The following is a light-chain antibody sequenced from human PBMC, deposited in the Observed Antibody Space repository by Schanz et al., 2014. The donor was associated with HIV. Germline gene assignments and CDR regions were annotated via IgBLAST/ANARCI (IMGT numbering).Light chain of an antibody. CDR2: GAS. CDR3: QQYDNWPRT. V-gene: IGKV3-15*01. Sequence: EIVLTQSPGTLSLSPGDRATLSCRASQSVGTNVGWYQQRPGQAPSLLIYGASTRATNVPAKFTGSGSATEFTLTISSLQSEDVAVYFCQQYDNWPRTFGQGTKVEIK. J-gene: IGKJ1*01. CDR1: QSVGTN.